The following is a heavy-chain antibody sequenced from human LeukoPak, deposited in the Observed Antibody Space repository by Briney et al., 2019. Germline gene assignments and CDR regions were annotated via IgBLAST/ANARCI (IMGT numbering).Heavy chain of an antibody. J-gene: IGHJ6*03. V-gene: IGHV4-39*01. CDR3: SRLSYYNYYMDV. Sequence: PSETLSLTCTVSGGSISSKSYYWAWIRQPPGKGLEWIGTIYYSGNTYYNPSLKSRVTISIDTSKNQFSLKLSSVTAADTAVYYSSRLSYYNYYMDVWGKGTTVTVSS. CDR1: GGSISSKSYY. CDR2: IYYSGNT.